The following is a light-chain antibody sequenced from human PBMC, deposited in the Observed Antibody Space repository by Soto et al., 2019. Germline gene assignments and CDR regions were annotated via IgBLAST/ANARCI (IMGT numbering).Light chain of an antibody. V-gene: IGKV1D-12*01. CDR1: QDSSRG. CDR2: VAS. CDR3: QHAQSVPPT. J-gene: IGKJ4*01. Sequence: DIQMTQSPSSVSASVGDRVTITCRASQDSSRGLAWYPQKPGKAPKLLIYVASSLQSGVPSRFSGSGSGTDFTLTISSLQPEDFATYYCQHAQSVPPTFGGGTTVEMK.